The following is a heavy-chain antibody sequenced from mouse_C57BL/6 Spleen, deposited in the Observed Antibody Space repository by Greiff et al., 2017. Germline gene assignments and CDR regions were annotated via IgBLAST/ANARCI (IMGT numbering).Heavy chain of an antibody. CDR2: FTMYSDAT. CDR3: ARVGSYFEDAMDY. J-gene: IGHJ4*01. D-gene: IGHD2-4*01. V-gene: IGHV1-49*01. CDR1: YFAFMASA. Sequence: LVESGAELVRPGSSVKLSCKDSYFAFMASAMHWVKQRPGHGLEWIGSFTMYSDATEYSENFKGKATLTANTSSSTAYMELSSLTSEDSAVYYCARVGSYFEDAMDYWGQGTSVTVSS.